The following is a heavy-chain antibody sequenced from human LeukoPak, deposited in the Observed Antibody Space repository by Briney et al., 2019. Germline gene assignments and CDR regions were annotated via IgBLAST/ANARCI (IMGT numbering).Heavy chain of an antibody. Sequence: SVKVSCKASGGTFISYAISWVRQAPGQGLEWMGGIIPIFGTANYAQKFQGRVTITADESTSTAYMELSSLRSEDTAVYYCATTSGIVVVPAASDAFDIWGQGTMVTVSS. D-gene: IGHD2-2*01. CDR1: GGTFISYA. CDR3: ATTSGIVVVPAASDAFDI. J-gene: IGHJ3*02. V-gene: IGHV1-69*13. CDR2: IIPIFGTA.